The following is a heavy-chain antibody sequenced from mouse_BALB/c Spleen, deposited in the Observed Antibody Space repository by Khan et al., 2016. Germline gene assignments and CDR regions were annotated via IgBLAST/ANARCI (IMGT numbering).Heavy chain of an antibody. CDR3: ATYGKAY. J-gene: IGHJ3*01. D-gene: IGHD2-1*01. CDR2: LHYSGTT. CDR1: GYSITSGYS. Sequence: EVQLQESGPDLVKPSQSLSLTCTVTGYSITSGYSWHWIRQFPGNKLGWMAFLHYSGTTNYNPSLKSRTSITRDTSKNQFFLQLYAVTTEDTAAYCCATYGKAYWGQGTLVTVSA. V-gene: IGHV3-1*02.